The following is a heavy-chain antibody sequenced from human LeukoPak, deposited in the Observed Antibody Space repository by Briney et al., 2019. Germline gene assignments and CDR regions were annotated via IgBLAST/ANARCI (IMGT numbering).Heavy chain of an antibody. CDR1: RYTFTGYY. D-gene: IGHD3-9*01. J-gene: IGHJ4*02. CDR2: INPNSGGT. V-gene: IGHV1-2*02. CDR3: ARGGVLRYFDWLLLIDY. Sequence: ASVKVSCKASRYTFTGYYMHWVRQAPGQGLEWMGWINPNSGGTNYAQKFQGRVTMTRDTSISTAYMELSRLRSDDTAVYYCARGGVLRYFDWLLLIDYWGQGTLVTVSS.